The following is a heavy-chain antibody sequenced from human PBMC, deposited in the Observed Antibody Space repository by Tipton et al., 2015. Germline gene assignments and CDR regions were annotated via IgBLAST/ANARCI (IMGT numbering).Heavy chain of an antibody. J-gene: IGHJ6*02. V-gene: IGHV4-31*03. Sequence: TLSLTCTVSGGSISSGGYYWSWIRQHPGKGLEWIGYIYYSGSTYYNPSLKSRVTISVDTSKNQFSLKLSSVTAADTAVYYCAKDLSMFRGITIPHYYGLDVWGQGTTVTVSS. CDR3: AKDLSMFRGITIPHYYGLDV. D-gene: IGHD3-10*01. CDR2: IYYSGST. CDR1: GGSISSGGYY.